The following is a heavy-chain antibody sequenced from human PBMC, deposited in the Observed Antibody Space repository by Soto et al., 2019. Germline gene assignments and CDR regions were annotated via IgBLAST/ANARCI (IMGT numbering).Heavy chain of an antibody. CDR3: AILRIATNNYKWFDP. CDR1: GAALNSGNYY. J-gene: IGHJ5*02. CDR2: IYVTGAV. Sequence: SETLSLTCSVSGAALNSGNYYWSWIRQVPGKGLEWIGHIYVTGAVDYNPSLRDRITISQDTSERQFSLNLRLVTAADTAVYYCAILRIATNNYKWFDPWGQGTLVTVSS. V-gene: IGHV4-31*03. D-gene: IGHD2-21*01.